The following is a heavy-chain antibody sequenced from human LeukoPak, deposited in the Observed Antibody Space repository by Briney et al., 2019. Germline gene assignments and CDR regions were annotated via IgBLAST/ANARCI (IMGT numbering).Heavy chain of an antibody. D-gene: IGHD3-3*01. Sequence: SETLSLTCTVSGGPIRNSGNYWGWIRQPPGKGLEWIGSIYHDGGTEYNPSLKSRVTISVDTSKNQFSLELRSVTAADTAVYYCARVKVLRFLEWFLDFWGQGALVTVSS. CDR1: GGPIRNSGNY. J-gene: IGHJ4*02. CDR3: ARVKVLRFLEWFLDF. V-gene: IGHV4-39*07. CDR2: IYHDGGT.